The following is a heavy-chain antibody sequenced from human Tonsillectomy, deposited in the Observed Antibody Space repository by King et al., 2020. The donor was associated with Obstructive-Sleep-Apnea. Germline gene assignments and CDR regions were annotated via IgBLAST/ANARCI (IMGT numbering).Heavy chain of an antibody. V-gene: IGHV5-51*01. CDR2: IYPGDSDT. CDR1: GYSFTNYW. CDR3: ARHGVDTTMVTWFDP. Sequence: DVQLVQSGAEVKKPGESLKISCKGSGYSFTNYWIGWVRQMPGKGLEWMGIIYPGDSDTRYSPSFQGQVTISVDKSISTAYLQWSGLKASDTAMYYCARHGVDTTMVTWFDPWGQGTLVTVSS. J-gene: IGHJ5*02. D-gene: IGHD5-18*01.